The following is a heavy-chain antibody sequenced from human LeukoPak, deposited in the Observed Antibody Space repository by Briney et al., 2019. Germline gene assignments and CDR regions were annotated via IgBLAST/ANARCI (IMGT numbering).Heavy chain of an antibody. CDR3: ARDRGSRSNSPYYFDY. D-gene: IGHD4-11*01. CDR2: ITSSGDGV. CDR1: GFTFRIYE. J-gene: IGHJ4*02. Sequence: GGSLRLSCAASGFTFRIYELHWVRQAPGKGLEWVSYITSSGDGVYYAHSVRGRFTISRDNAKNSLCLEMNSLRAEDTAVYYCARDRGSRSNSPYYFDYWGQGALVTVSS. V-gene: IGHV3-48*03.